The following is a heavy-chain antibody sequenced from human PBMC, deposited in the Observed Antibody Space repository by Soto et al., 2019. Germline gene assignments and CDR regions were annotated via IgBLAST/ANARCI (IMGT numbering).Heavy chain of an antibody. CDR2: INPNSGGT. J-gene: IGHJ4*02. CDR1: GYTFTGYY. D-gene: IGHD5-12*01. CDR3: ARASRDGYNYVFDY. Sequence: GASVKVSCKASGYTFTGYYIHWVRQAPGQGLEWMGWINPNSGGTNYAQKFQGWVTMTRDTSISTAYMELSRLRSDDTAVYYCARASRDGYNYVFDYWGQGTLVTVS. V-gene: IGHV1-2*04.